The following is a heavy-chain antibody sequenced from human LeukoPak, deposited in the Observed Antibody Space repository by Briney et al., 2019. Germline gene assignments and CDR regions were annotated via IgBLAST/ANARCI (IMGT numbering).Heavy chain of an antibody. V-gene: IGHV4-59*12. CDR1: GGSISGYY. CDR3: ATETVALRYCSGGSCPRVVDY. D-gene: IGHD2-15*01. J-gene: IGHJ4*02. CDR2: IYYSGST. Sequence: SETASLTCTASGGSISGYYWSWIRQPPGKGLEWIGFIYYSGSTNYKPSLKSRVTISVDTSKNQFSLKLSSVTAADTAVYYCATETVALRYCSGGSCPRVVDYWGQGTLVTVSS.